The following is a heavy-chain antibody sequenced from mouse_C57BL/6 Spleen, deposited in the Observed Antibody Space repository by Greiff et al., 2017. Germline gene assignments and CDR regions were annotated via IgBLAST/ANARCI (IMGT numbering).Heavy chain of an antibody. D-gene: IGHD1-3*01. Sequence: EVKLQESGGGLVQPGGSLSLSCAASGFTFTDYYMSWVRHPPGKALEWLGFIRNKANGYTTEYSASVKGRFTISRDNSQSILYLQMNALRAEDSATYYCASLKDWYFDVWGTGTTVTVSS. J-gene: IGHJ1*03. CDR1: GFTFTDYY. CDR3: ASLKDWYFDV. V-gene: IGHV7-3*01. CDR2: IRNKANGYTT.